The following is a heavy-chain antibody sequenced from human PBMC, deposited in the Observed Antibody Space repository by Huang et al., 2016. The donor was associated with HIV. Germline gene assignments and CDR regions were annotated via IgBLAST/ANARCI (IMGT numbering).Heavy chain of an antibody. CDR3: ARGGILGTSWYRPFDY. Sequence: QVQLGESGGGVVQPEKALRLACAASGFDFSSYAMNWVRQAPGKGPQWVAVISNDGNNMYYSDSVKVRFIISRDNSKNTLYLQMNSLRGEDTAIYYCARGGILGTSWYRPFDYWGQGTLVTVSS. CDR1: GFDFSSYA. CDR2: ISNDGNNM. V-gene: IGHV3-30-3*01. D-gene: IGHD6-13*01. J-gene: IGHJ4*02.